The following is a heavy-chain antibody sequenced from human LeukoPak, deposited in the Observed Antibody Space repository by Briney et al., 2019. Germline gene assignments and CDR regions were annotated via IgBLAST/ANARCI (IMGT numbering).Heavy chain of an antibody. CDR3: ARVDTIFGVVIPTFDY. Sequence: KPGGSLRLSCAAFGFTFSSYSMNWVRQVPGKGLEWVSSISSSSSYIYYADSVKGRFTISRDNAKNSLYLQMNSLRAEDTAVYYCARVDTIFGVVIPTFDYWGQGTLVTVSS. D-gene: IGHD3-3*01. CDR2: ISSSSSYI. CDR1: GFTFSSYS. V-gene: IGHV3-21*01. J-gene: IGHJ4*02.